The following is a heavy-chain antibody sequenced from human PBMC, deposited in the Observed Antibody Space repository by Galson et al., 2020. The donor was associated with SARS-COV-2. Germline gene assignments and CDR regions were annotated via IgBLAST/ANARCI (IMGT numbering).Heavy chain of an antibody. J-gene: IGHJ1*01. CDR1: RYSISRGYY. CDR3: AKYTGRGLKIAEYFQD. V-gene: IGHV4-38-2*02. D-gene: IGHD5-12*01. CDR2: IYHSGST. Sequence: SETLSLTCTVSRYSISRGYYWGWIRQPPGKGLEWIGNIYHSGSTYYNPSFKSRATISVDTSTNQFSLTMKSVTPADTAVYYCAKYTGRGLKIAEYFQDWGQGALVTVTS.